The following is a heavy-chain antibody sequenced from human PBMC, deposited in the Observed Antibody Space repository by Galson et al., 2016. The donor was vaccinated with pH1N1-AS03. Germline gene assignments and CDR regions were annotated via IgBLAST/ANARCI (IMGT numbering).Heavy chain of an antibody. V-gene: IGHV3-7*03. Sequence: SLRLSCAGSGFTFSSYWMSWVRQAPGKGREWVANIKEDGSVKSYVDSVKGRFTISRDKAKNSVYLPMNSLRHDDTAVYYCARAIGAAGSAWGQGTLVTVSS. J-gene: IGHJ4*02. D-gene: IGHD6-13*01. CDR1: GFTFSSYW. CDR2: IKEDGSVK. CDR3: ARAIGAAGSA.